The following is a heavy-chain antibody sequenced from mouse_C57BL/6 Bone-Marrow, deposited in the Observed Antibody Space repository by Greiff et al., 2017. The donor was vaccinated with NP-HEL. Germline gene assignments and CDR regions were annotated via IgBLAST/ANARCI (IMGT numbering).Heavy chain of an antibody. CDR2: ISNGGGST. CDR3: ATLNYYGSSHWYFDV. Sequence: EVKLVESGGGLVQPGGSLKLSCAASGFTFSDYYMYWVRQTPEKRLEWVAYISNGGGSTYYPDTVKGRFTISRDNAKNTLYLQMSRLKSEDTAMYYCATLNYYGSSHWYFDVWGTGTTVTVSS. J-gene: IGHJ1*03. V-gene: IGHV5-12*01. D-gene: IGHD1-1*01. CDR1: GFTFSDYY.